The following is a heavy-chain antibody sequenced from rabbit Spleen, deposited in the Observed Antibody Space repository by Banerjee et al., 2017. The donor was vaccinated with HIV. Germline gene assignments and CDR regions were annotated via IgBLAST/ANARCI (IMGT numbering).Heavy chain of an antibody. D-gene: IGHD4-1*01. CDR3: ARAIVPWLGLTRLDL. J-gene: IGHJ3*01. CDR2: IYGAKGST. CDR1: GFSFSSSYD. V-gene: IGHV1S43*01. Sequence: QQQLEESGGGLVKPGASLTLTCTASGFSFSSSYDMCWVRQAPGKGLEWIIYGAKGSTDYASWVNGRFTISSDNAQSTVDLKMTSLTAADTATYFCARAIVPWLGLTRLDLWGPGTLVTVS.